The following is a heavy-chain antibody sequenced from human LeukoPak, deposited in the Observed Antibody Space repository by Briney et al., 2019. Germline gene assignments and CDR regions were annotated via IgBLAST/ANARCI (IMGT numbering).Heavy chain of an antibody. D-gene: IGHD3-10*01. CDR2: INHSGST. Sequence: PSETLSLTCAVYGGSFSGYYWSWIRQPPGNGLEWIGEINHSGSTNYNPSLKSRVTISVDTSKNQFSLKLSSVTAADTAVYYCASATRYYYGSGSPPHWGQGTLVTVSS. J-gene: IGHJ4*02. CDR1: GGSFSGYY. CDR3: ASATRYYYGSGSPPH. V-gene: IGHV4-34*01.